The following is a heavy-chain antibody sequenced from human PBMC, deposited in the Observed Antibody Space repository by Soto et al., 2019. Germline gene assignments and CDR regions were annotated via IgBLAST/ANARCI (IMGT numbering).Heavy chain of an antibody. CDR2: IYYSGST. Sequence: ETLSLTCAVSGGSVSSGSYYWSWIQQPPGKGLEGIGYIYYSGSTNYNPTLKSRVTISIDTSKKQFSMKLSSVTAADTTVYYCARDLPSNHSYDSSGQLGYWGQGTLVTVSS. D-gene: IGHD3-22*01. CDR3: ARDLPSNHSYDSSGQLGY. J-gene: IGHJ4*02. CDR1: GGSVSSGSYY. V-gene: IGHV4-61*01.